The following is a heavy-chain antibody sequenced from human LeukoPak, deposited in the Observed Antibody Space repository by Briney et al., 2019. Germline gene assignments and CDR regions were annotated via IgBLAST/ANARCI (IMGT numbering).Heavy chain of an antibody. CDR1: GFGFSSHW. Sequence: GGSLRLSCAASGFGFSSHWMNWVRQAPGKGLECVASVRLDGSEKYYVDSMKGRFTISRDNAKNLLSLQMDSLRVEDTAIYYCARDPRTVQIWGQGTLVTVSS. J-gene: IGHJ4*02. V-gene: IGHV3-7*01. D-gene: IGHD1-1*01. CDR2: VRLDGSEK. CDR3: ARDPRTVQI.